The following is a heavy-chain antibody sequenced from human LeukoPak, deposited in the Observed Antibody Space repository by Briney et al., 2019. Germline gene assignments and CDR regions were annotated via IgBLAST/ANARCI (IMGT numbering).Heavy chain of an antibody. J-gene: IGHJ5*02. CDR3: ARSGGAARGFNWFDP. V-gene: IGHV5-51*01. CDR1: GYSFTSYW. CDR2: IYPGDSDT. Sequence: KSGESLKISCKGSGYSFTSYWIGWVRQMPGKGLEWMGIIYPGDSDTRYSPSFQGQVTISADKSISTAYLQWSSLQASDTAMYYCARSGGAARGFNWFDPWGQGTLVTVSS. D-gene: IGHD6-6*01.